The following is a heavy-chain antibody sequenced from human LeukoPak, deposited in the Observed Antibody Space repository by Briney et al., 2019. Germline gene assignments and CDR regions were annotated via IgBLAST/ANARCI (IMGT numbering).Heavy chain of an antibody. CDR3: TTDPSGVGATYFDY. V-gene: IGHV3-15*01. CDR1: GFTFSNAW. J-gene: IGHJ4*02. D-gene: IGHD1-26*01. CDR2: IKSKTDGGTT. Sequence: GGSLRLSCAASGFTFSNAWMSWVRQAPGKGLEWVGRIKSKTDGGTTDYAAPVKGRFTISRDDSKNTLYLQMNSLKTEDTAVYYCTTDPSGVGATYFDYWGQGTLVTVSS.